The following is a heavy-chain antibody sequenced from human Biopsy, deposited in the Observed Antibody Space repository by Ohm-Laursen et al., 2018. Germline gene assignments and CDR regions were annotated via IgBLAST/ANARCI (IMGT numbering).Heavy chain of an antibody. CDR3: ARLYRLDDYWNDGPPDAFDV. Sequence: SETLSLTCPVSGGSISSDYWSWIRQSPGKGLEWIGYISNRGSTNYNPSLRGRVTISVDTSKNQFSLKLSSVTAADTAVFFCARLYRLDDYWNDGPPDAFDVWGQGTRVTVSS. V-gene: IGHV4-59*01. CDR1: GGSISSDY. J-gene: IGHJ3*01. CDR2: ISNRGST. D-gene: IGHD3-3*01.